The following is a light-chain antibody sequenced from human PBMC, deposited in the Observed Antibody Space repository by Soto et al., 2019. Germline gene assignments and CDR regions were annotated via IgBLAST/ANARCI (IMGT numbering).Light chain of an antibody. CDR2: EVS. Sequence: QSALTQPASVSGSPGQSITFSCTGTSSDIGGYNYVSWYQQYPGKAPKLMLYEVSNRPSGVSNRFSGSKSGNTASLTIYGLQAEYEDDYYCSSYTSSSTLEVFGGGTKLTVL. CDR3: SSYTSSSTLEV. V-gene: IGLV2-14*01. CDR1: SSDIGGYNY. J-gene: IGLJ3*02.